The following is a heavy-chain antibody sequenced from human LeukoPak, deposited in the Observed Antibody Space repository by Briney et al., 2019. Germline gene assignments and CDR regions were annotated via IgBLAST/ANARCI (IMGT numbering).Heavy chain of an antibody. CDR1: GYTFTSYG. D-gene: IGHD5-12*01. J-gene: IGHJ6*02. CDR3: AREMATIPPYYYGMDV. Sequence: GASVKVSCKASGYTFTSYGISWVRQAPGQGPEWMGWISAYNGNTNYAQKLQGRVTMTTDTSTSTAYMELRSLRSDDTAVYYCAREMATIPPYYYGMDVWGQGTTVTVSS. V-gene: IGHV1-18*01. CDR2: ISAYNGNT.